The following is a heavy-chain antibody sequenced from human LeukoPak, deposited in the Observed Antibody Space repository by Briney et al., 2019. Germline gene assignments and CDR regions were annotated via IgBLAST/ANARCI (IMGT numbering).Heavy chain of an antibody. CDR1: GASVSSSTYS. V-gene: IGHV4-61*01. Sequence: SETLSLTCAVSGASVSSSTYSWSWIRQPPGKGLEWIAYIYYSGSTTYNPSLKSRVTISLDTSKNQFSLKLSSVTAADTAVYYCASDYGSGSYRLDYWGQGTLVTVSS. CDR2: IYYSGST. J-gene: IGHJ4*02. D-gene: IGHD3-10*01. CDR3: ASDYGSGSYRLDY.